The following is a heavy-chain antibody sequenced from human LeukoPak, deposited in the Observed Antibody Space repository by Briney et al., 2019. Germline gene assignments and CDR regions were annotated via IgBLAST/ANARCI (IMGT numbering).Heavy chain of an antibody. Sequence: GGSLRLSCAASGFTVSSNYMTWVRQAPGKGLEWVSVIYSGGSTYYADSVKGRFTISRDNSKNTLYLQMNSLRAEDTAVYYCARAEMSGFGVVTSRYYYYYMDVWGKGTTVTVSS. V-gene: IGHV3-53*05. D-gene: IGHD3-3*01. CDR1: GFTVSSNY. CDR2: IYSGGST. J-gene: IGHJ6*03. CDR3: ARAEMSGFGVVTSRYYYYYMDV.